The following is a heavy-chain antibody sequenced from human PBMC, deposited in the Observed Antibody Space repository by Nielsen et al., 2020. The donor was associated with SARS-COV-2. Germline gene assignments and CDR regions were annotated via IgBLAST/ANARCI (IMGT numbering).Heavy chain of an antibody. D-gene: IGHD4-17*01. Sequence: VRQAPGKGLEWVAVISYDGSNKYYADSVKGRFTISRDNSKNTLYLQMNSLRPEDTAIFYCAKDYGDYAAFDQWGQGTLVTVSS. CDR3: AKDYGDYAAFDQ. V-gene: IGHV3-30*04. CDR2: ISYDGSNK. J-gene: IGHJ4*02.